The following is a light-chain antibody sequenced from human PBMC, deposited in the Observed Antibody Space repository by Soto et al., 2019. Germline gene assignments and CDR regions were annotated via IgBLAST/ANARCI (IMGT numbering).Light chain of an antibody. CDR3: QYYSSYSPT. CDR1: QSISSW. CDR2: DAS. V-gene: IGKV1-5*01. Sequence: DIQMTQSPSTLSASVGDRVTTTCRASQSISSWLAWYQQKSGKAPKLLIHDASSLESGVPSRFSGSGSGTEFTLTISSLQPDDFATYYCQYYSSYSPTFGPGTTVDIK. J-gene: IGKJ3*01.